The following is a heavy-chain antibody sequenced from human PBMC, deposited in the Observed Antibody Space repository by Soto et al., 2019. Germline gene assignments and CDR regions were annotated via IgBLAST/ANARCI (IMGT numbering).Heavy chain of an antibody. V-gene: IGHV4-61*01. Sequence: SETLSLTCTVSGGSVSSGSYYWSWIRQPPGKGLEWIGYIYYSGSTNYNPSLKSRVTISVDTSKNQFSLKLSTVTAADTAVYYCASQIAARPDYFDYWGQGTLVTVSS. D-gene: IGHD6-6*01. J-gene: IGHJ4*02. CDR3: ASQIAARPDYFDY. CDR1: GGSVSSGSYY. CDR2: IYYSGST.